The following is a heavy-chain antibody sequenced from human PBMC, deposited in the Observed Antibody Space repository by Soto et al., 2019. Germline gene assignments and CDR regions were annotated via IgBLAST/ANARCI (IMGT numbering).Heavy chain of an antibody. D-gene: IGHD3-22*01. CDR1: GGSFSGYY. CDR3: ADYDSSGHDY. Sequence: SETLSLTCAVYGGSFSGYYWSWIRQPPGKGLEWLGEINHSGSTNYNPSLKSRVTISVDTSKNQFSLKLSSVTAADTAVYYCADYDSSGHDYWGQGTLVTVSS. J-gene: IGHJ4*02. CDR2: INHSGST. V-gene: IGHV4-34*01.